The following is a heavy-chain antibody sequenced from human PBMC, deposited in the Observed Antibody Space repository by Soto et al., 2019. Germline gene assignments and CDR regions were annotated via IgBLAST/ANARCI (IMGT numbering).Heavy chain of an antibody. D-gene: IGHD6-13*01. CDR2: ISSSSSYI. J-gene: IGHJ5*02. V-gene: IGHV3-21*01. CDR3: ARDPRAAGINWFDP. Sequence: GSLRLSCAASGFTFSSYSMNWVRQAPGKGLEWVSSISSSSSYIYYADSVKGRFTISRDNAKNSLYLQMNSLRAEDTAVYYCARDPRAAGINWFDPWGQGTLVTVSS. CDR1: GFTFSSYS.